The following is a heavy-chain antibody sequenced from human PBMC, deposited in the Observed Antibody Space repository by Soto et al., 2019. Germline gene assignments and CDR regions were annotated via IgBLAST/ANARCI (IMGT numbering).Heavy chain of an antibody. Sequence: QVQLVQSGAEVKKPGSSVKVSCKASGGTFSSYAISWVRQAPGQGLEWMGGIIPIFGTANYAQKFQGRVTITAEESTSTAYMELSSLRSEDTAVYYCARGAGEWFGERGQHYFDYWGQGTLVTVSS. V-gene: IGHV1-69*01. CDR3: ARGAGEWFGERGQHYFDY. CDR2: IIPIFGTA. CDR1: GGTFSSYA. J-gene: IGHJ4*02. D-gene: IGHD3-10*01.